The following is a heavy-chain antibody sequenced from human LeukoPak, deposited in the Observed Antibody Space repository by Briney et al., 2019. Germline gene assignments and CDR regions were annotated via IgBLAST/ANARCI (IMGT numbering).Heavy chain of an antibody. V-gene: IGHV3-30*03. CDR3: ARDLSPVVRASPMGY. CDR2: ITYDGYYK. CDR1: GFTFTSYG. D-gene: IGHD3-10*01. Sequence: PGTSLRLSCAASGFTFTSYGMHWVPQAPGKGLEWVALITYDGYYKYYSDSVKGRFTISSDTSKNTLYLQMNSLRAEDTAVYYCARDLSPVVRASPMGYWGQGTLVTVPS. J-gene: IGHJ4*02.